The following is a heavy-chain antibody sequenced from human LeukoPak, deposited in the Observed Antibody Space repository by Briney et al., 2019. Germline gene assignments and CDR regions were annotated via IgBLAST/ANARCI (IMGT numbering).Heavy chain of an antibody. CDR3: ARDPYSGYAAADNWFDP. J-gene: IGHJ5*02. D-gene: IGHD5-12*01. Sequence: ASVKVSCKASGYTFTNYGISWVRQAPGQGLEWMGWISAYNGNTNYAQKLQGRVTMTTDTSTSTAYMELRSLRSDDTAVYYCARDPYSGYAAADNWFDPWGQGTLVTVSS. V-gene: IGHV1-18*01. CDR1: GYTFTNYG. CDR2: ISAYNGNT.